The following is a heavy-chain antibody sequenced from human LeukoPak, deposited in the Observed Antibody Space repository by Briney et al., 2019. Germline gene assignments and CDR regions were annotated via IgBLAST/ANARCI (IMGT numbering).Heavy chain of an antibody. CDR1: GFAFSSYT. CDR2: ISSSSIYR. Sequence: GGSLRLSCATSGFAFSSYTMNWVRQAPGKGLEWVSSISSSSIYRYSADSVKGRFTISRDNAKNSLYLQMNSLRAEDTAVYYCARGVGELLSYYYYHYMDVWGKGTTVTISS. D-gene: IGHD3-10*01. CDR3: ARGVGELLSYYYYHYMDV. J-gene: IGHJ6*03. V-gene: IGHV3-21*01.